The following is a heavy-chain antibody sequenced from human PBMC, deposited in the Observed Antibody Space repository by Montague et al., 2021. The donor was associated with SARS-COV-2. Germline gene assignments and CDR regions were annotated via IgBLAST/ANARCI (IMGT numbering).Heavy chain of an antibody. J-gene: IGHJ4*02. CDR1: DDSITSSTYY. Sequence: SETLSLTCAVSDDSITSSTYYWAWIRQPPGKGLGWIGCFYYTGSTYYNPSLKSRVTMSVDTSKKHFSLNLNSVTAADTAVYYCARGRSGFFNPLDYWGQGTLVTVSS. D-gene: IGHD3-3*01. V-gene: IGHV4-39*02. CDR3: ARGRSGFFNPLDY. CDR2: FYYTGST.